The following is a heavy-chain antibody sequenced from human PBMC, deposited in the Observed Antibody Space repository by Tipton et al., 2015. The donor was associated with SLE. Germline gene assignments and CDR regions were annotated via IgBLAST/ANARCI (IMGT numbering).Heavy chain of an antibody. CDR2: IYYSGST. CDR3: ARLPTVAGLYYYYYYMDV. J-gene: IGHJ6*03. V-gene: IGHV4-38-2*01. CDR1: GYFISSGYY. Sequence: GLVKPSETLSLTCGVSGYFISSGYYWGWIRPPPGKGLEWIGSIYYSGSTYYNPSLKSRVTISVDTSKNQFSLKLSSVTAADTAVYYCARLPTVAGLYYYYYYMDVWGKGTTVTVSS. D-gene: IGHD6-19*01.